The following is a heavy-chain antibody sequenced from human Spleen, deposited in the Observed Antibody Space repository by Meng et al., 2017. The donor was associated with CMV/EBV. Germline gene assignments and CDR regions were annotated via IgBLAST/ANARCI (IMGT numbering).Heavy chain of an antibody. V-gene: IGHV3-23*01. CDR3: ARDYDNYYGMDV. D-gene: IGHD3-9*01. Sequence: GESLKISCKVSGFTFSDSGMGWVRHGPGKGLEWVSTIDGSGSDTHYADSVKGRFTISRDNSKNTLSLQMNSLRAEDTAVYYCARDYDNYYGMDVWGQGTTVTVSS. J-gene: IGHJ6*02. CDR2: IDGSGSDT. CDR1: GFTFSDSG.